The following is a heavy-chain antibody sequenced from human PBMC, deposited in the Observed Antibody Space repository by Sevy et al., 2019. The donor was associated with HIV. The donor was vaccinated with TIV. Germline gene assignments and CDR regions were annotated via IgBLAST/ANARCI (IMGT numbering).Heavy chain of an antibody. CDR1: GFSFSSYE. D-gene: IGHD4-17*01. Sequence: GGSLRLSCAASGFSFSSYEMNWVRQAPGKGLEWVSYISNSGTTISYSDSVRGRFTISRDNARNILYLQMNSLRAEDTAVYYCARDLAPSATTVAHVDCWGQGTLVTVSS. CDR2: ISNSGTTI. CDR3: ARDLAPSATTVAHVDC. V-gene: IGHV3-48*03. J-gene: IGHJ4*02.